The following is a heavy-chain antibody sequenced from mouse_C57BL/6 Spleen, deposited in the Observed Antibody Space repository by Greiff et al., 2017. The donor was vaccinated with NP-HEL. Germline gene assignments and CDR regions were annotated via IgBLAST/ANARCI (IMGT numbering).Heavy chain of an antibody. Sequence: EVKLQESGPGMVKPSQSLSLTCTVTGYSITSGYDWHWIRHFPGNKLEWMGYISYSGSTNYNPSLKSRISITHDTSKNHFFLKLNSVTTEDTATYYCARGDYYGSSWAYWGQGTLVTVSA. CDR2: ISYSGST. J-gene: IGHJ3*01. D-gene: IGHD1-1*01. CDR1: GYSITSGYD. CDR3: ARGDYYGSSWAY. V-gene: IGHV3-1*01.